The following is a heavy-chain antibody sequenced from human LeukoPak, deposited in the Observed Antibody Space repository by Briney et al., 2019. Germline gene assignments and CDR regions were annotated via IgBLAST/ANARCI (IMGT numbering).Heavy chain of an antibody. V-gene: IGHV4-61*01. CDR2: IYYSGST. CDR1: GGSVSNSLYY. D-gene: IGHD5-18*01. Sequence: SETLSPTCTVSGGSVSNSLYYWSWIRQPPGKGLEWIGYIYYSGSTNYNPSLKSRVTISIDTSRNQFSLRLNSMTAAVTAVYYCARVLRAASWRSYDYWGQGSLVTVSS. J-gene: IGHJ4*02. CDR3: ARVLRAASWRSYDY.